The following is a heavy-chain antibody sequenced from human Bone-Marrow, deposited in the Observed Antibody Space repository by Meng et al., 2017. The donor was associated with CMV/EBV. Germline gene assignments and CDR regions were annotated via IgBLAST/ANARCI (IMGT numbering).Heavy chain of an antibody. V-gene: IGHV4-34*09. CDR2: INHSGST. J-gene: IGHJ6*02. Sequence: LRLSCAVYGGSFSGYYWSWIRQPPGKGLEWIGEINHSGSTNYNPSLKSRVTISVDTSKNQFSLKLSSVTAADTAVYYCARRGYSYGDGMDVWGQGTTVTVSS. CDR1: GGSFSGYY. D-gene: IGHD5-18*01. CDR3: ARRGYSYGDGMDV.